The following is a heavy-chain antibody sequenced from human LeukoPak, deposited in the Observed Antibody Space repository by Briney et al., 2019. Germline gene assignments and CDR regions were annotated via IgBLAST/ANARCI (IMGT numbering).Heavy chain of an antibody. Sequence: HPGGSLRLSCAASGFTFSSYGMHWVRQAPAKGLEWLAFIRYDETKTFYGDSVKGRFTISRDNSKNTLYLQMNSLRAEDTAVYYCAKSHLPHSYSGTYYCDYWGQGTQVTVSS. CDR1: GFTFSSYG. V-gene: IGHV3-30*02. J-gene: IGHJ4*02. CDR3: AKSHLPHSYSGTYYCDY. CDR2: IRYDETKT. D-gene: IGHD1-26*01.